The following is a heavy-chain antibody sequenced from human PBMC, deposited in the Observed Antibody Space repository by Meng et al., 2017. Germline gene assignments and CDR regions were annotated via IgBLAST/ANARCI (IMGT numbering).Heavy chain of an antibody. D-gene: IGHD3-16*01. J-gene: IGHJ3*02. Sequence: ASVKVSCKASGYTFTSYYMHWVRQAPGQGLEWMGIINPSGSSTSYAQKFQGRVTMTRDTSTSTVYMELSSLRSEDTAVYYCARFIGVTFGGVIDALDIWGQGTMVT. CDR2: INPSGSST. CDR1: GYTFTSYY. CDR3: ARFIGVTFGGVIDALDI. V-gene: IGHV1-46*01.